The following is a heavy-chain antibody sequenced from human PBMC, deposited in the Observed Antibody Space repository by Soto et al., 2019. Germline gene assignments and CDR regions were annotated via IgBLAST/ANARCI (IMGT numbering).Heavy chain of an antibody. CDR1: GGSISSYY. V-gene: IGHV4-59*01. CDR2: IYYSGST. CDR3: ARDVVNRRLLSISSYYRMDV. J-gene: IGHJ6*02. D-gene: IGHD2-2*02. Sequence: SETLSLTCTVSGGSISSYYWSWIRQPPGKGLEWIGYIYYSGSTNYNPSLKSRVTISVDTSKNQFSLKLSSVTAADTAVYYCARDVVNRRLLSISSYYRMDVWGQGPTVTVAS.